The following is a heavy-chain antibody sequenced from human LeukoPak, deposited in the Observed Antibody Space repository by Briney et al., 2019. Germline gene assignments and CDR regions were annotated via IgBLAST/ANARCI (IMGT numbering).Heavy chain of an antibody. Sequence: GGSLRLSCAAPGIPFSNFGMHWLRQAPGKGLEWVAFIWYDGSNKYYADSVKGRFTISGDNSKNTLYLQMNSLTAEDTAVYYCARDGTVTAGPFDPWGGGTLVTVSS. J-gene: IGHJ5*02. V-gene: IGHV3-33*01. D-gene: IGHD4-17*01. CDR1: GIPFSNFG. CDR3: ARDGTVTAGPFDP. CDR2: IWYDGSNK.